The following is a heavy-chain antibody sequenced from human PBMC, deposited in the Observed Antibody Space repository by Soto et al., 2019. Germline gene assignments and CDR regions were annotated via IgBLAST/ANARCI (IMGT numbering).Heavy chain of an antibody. Sequence: GGSLRLSCAASGFTFSSYDMHWVRQAPGKGLEWVAVISYDGSNKYYADSVKGRFTISRDNSKNTLYLQMNSLRAEDTAVYYCAEEYSSGWSGWGLGFDPWGQGTLVTVSS. CDR3: AEEYSSGWSGWGLGFDP. V-gene: IGHV3-30*18. D-gene: IGHD6-19*01. CDR1: GFTFSSYD. J-gene: IGHJ5*02. CDR2: ISYDGSNK.